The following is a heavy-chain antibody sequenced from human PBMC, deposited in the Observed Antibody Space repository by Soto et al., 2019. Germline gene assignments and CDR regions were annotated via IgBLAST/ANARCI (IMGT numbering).Heavy chain of an antibody. CDR2: ISYDGSNK. Sequence: GGSLRLSCAASGFTFSSYAMHWVRQAPGKGLEWVAVISYDGSNKYYAGSVKGRFTIPRDNSKNTLYLQMNSLRAEDTAVYYCARDRDDPDTAMVTALVYWGQGTLVTVSS. J-gene: IGHJ4*02. D-gene: IGHD5-18*01. V-gene: IGHV3-30-3*01. CDR3: ARDRDDPDTAMVTALVY. CDR1: GFTFSSYA.